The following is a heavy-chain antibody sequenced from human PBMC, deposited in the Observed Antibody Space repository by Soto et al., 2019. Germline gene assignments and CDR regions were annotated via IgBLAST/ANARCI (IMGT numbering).Heavy chain of an antibody. J-gene: IGHJ5*02. D-gene: IGHD3-3*01. V-gene: IGHV4-34*01. CDR3: ATGGLFTS. Sequence: SETLSLTCGIYGGYFSANYWSWIRQTPGKGLEWLGEINHAGSTDYNPSLKGRITISADTSKNQFSLKLSSMTAADTAVYYCATGGLFTSWGQRTLVTVSS. CDR1: GGYFSANY. CDR2: INHAGST.